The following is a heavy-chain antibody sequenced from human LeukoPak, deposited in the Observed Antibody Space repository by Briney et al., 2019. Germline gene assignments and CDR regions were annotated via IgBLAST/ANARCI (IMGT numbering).Heavy chain of an antibody. D-gene: IGHD3-3*01. V-gene: IGHV3-33*01. CDR3: ARGDTIFGEQYAFDI. CDR2: IWYDGSNK. CDR1: EFTFSSYA. Sequence: GSLLLSCEASEFTFSSYAMHWVRQAPGKGLEWVALIWYDGSNKYYADSVKGRFTISRDNSKNTLYLQMNSLRAEDTAVYYCARGDTIFGEQYAFDIWGQGSMVTVSS. J-gene: IGHJ3*02.